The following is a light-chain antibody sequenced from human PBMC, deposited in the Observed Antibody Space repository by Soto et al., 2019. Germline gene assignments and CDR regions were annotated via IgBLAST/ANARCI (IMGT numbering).Light chain of an antibody. CDR1: QSVGRN. CDR2: GAS. J-gene: IGKJ4*01. V-gene: IGKV3-15*01. Sequence: EIVMTQSPATLSVSPGERATLSCRASQSVGRNLAWYQQKPGQAPRLLIYGASTRATGIPARFSGSGSGTEFTLAISSLQSEDVAIYSCQQYNHWTPLTFGGGTKVEI. CDR3: QQYNHWTPLT.